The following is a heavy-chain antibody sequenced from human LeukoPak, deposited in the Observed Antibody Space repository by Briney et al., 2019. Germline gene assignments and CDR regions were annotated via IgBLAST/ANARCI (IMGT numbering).Heavy chain of an antibody. CDR3: ARGHWGLDY. CDR1: GFTLSDHY. Sequence: GGSLRLSCATSGFTLSDHYMTWIRQAPGKGLQTVSYIYKGGDTIFYADSVRGRFTISRDNAESSVYLQMNSLSAEDTAVYYCARGHWGLDYWGRGTLVTVSS. CDR2: IYKGGDTI. J-gene: IGHJ4*02. V-gene: IGHV3-11*04. D-gene: IGHD7-27*01.